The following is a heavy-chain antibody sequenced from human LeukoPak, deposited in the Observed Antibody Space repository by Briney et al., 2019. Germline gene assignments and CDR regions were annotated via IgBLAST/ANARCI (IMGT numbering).Heavy chain of an antibody. D-gene: IGHD3-10*01. J-gene: IGHJ4*02. CDR1: GGTFSSYA. Sequence: ASVKVSCKASGGTFSSYAISWVRQAPGQGLEWMGGIIPIFGTANYAQKFQGRVTITADESTSTAYMELSSLRSEDTAVYYCARGFGETLNDYYFDYWGQGTLVTVSS. CDR2: IIPIFGTA. V-gene: IGHV1-69*13. CDR3: ARGFGETLNDYYFDY.